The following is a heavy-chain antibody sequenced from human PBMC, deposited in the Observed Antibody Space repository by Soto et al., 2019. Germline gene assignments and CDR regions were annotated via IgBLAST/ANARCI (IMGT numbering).Heavy chain of an antibody. J-gene: IGHJ6*03. V-gene: IGHV1-69*04. CDR1: GDTFSNHT. D-gene: IGHD2-21*02. CDR2: IIPILGVA. Sequence: QVQLVQSGAEVKKPGSSVKVSCKASGDTFSNHTISWVRQAPGQGLEWMGRIIPILGVANYAQKFQGRVTNTADKSTTKGHMELDSLRFAETAVYYRARVAEVGKVTEGYYYYMDVWGKGTTVTVSS. CDR3: ARVAEVGKVTEGYYYYMDV.